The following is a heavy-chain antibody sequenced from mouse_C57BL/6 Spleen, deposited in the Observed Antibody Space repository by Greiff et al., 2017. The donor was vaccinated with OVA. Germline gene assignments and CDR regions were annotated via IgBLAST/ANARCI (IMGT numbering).Heavy chain of an antibody. D-gene: IGHD1-1*02. CDR2: IDPETGGT. Sequence: QVQLKESGAELVRPGASVTLSCKASGYTFTDYEMHWVKQTPVHGLEWIGAIDPETGGTAYNQKFKGKAILTADKSSSTAYMELRSLTSEDSAVYYCTREESLRWCDYWGQGTPLTVSA. CDR1: GYTFTDYE. V-gene: IGHV1-15*01. J-gene: IGHJ3*01. CDR3: TREESLRWCDY.